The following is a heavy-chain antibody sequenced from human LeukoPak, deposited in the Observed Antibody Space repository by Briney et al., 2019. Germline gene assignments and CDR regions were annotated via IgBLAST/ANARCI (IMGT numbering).Heavy chain of an antibody. CDR3: ARAYCSGGRCYLDY. Sequence: GESLRLSCAASGFTFSDYYMSWIRQAPGKGLEWVSYIGGSTSYTNYADSVKGRFTISRDNAKNSLYLQMNSLRAEDRAVYYCARAYCSGGRCYLDYWGQGTLVTVSS. V-gene: IGHV3-11*05. J-gene: IGHJ4*02. CDR2: IGGSTSYT. D-gene: IGHD2-15*01. CDR1: GFTFSDYY.